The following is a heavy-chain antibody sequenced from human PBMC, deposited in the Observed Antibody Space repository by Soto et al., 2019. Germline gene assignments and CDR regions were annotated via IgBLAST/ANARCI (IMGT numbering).Heavy chain of an antibody. CDR2: IYWDHDK. D-gene: IGHD3-9*01. Sequence: QITLKESGPTLVKPTQTLTLTCTFSGFSLSTSGVGVGWIRQPPGRALELLALIYWDHDKRYRPSLRSRHTRTKNTSKNQVVLTMTNIDPVDTATYYCAHRVIWGPFVWSLGWFDPWGQGTLV. J-gene: IGHJ5*02. CDR3: AHRVIWGPFVWSLGWFDP. CDR1: GFSLSTSGVG. V-gene: IGHV2-5*02.